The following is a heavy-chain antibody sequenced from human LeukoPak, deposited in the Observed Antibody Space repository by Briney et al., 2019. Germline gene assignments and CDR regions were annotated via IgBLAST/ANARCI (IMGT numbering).Heavy chain of an antibody. CDR1: GGTFSSYA. D-gene: IGHD6-13*01. V-gene: IGHV1-69*04. CDR2: IIPILGVA. J-gene: IGHJ4*02. Sequence: ASVKVSCKASGGTFSSYAISWVRQAPGQGLEWMGRIIPILGVANYAQKFQGRVTITADKSTSTAYMKLSSLRSEDTAVYYCARMTSSWSYFDYWGQGTLVTVSS. CDR3: ARMTSSWSYFDY.